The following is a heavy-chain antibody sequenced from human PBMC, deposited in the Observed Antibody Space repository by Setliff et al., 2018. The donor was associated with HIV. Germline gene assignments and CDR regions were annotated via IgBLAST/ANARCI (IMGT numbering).Heavy chain of an antibody. CDR2: IQSKTDGGAT. J-gene: IGHJ4*02. CDR1: GFTFSNAW. V-gene: IGHV3-15*01. CDR3: ATDNCGGDCYLNY. D-gene: IGHD2-21*02. Sequence: GGSLRLSCAASGFTFSNAWMSWVRQAPGKGLEWVGRIQSKTDGGATEYAAPVKDRFIISRDDSKNMLYLQMNSLKTEDTALYYCATDNCGGDCYLNYWGLGTLVTVSS.